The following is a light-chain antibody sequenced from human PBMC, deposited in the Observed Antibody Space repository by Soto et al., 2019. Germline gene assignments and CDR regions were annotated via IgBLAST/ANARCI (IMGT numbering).Light chain of an antibody. V-gene: IGKV3-15*01. CDR1: QSINSE. J-gene: IGKJ2*01. CDR3: QQGHNWPLT. CDR2: GAS. Sequence: EIVMTQFPVTLSLSPGERASLSCRASQSINSELAWYQQKPGQPPRLLIYGASTRATGVPARFTGSEAGSEFTLTISGLQSEDFAVYYCQQGHNWPLTLGQGTRLEI.